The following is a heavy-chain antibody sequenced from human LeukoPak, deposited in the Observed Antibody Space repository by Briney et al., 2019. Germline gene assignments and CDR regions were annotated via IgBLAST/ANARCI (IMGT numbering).Heavy chain of an antibody. CDR3: ARGKLLRYFDWLSYGMDV. CDR2: IKQDGSEK. V-gene: IGHV3-7*03. Sequence: GGSLRLSCAASGFTFSSQWMSWVRQAPGKGLEWVANIKQDGSEKYYVDSVKGRFTISRDNAKNSLYLQMNSLRAEDTAVYYCARGKLLRYFDWLSYGMDVWGKGTTVTVSS. J-gene: IGHJ6*04. D-gene: IGHD3-9*01. CDR1: GFTFSSQW.